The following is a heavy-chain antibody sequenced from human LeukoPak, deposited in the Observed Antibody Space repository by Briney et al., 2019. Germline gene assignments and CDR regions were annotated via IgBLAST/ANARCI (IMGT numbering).Heavy chain of an antibody. Sequence: GGSLRLSCAGSGFTPSNCAMSWVRQAPGKGLEWVSGISGSGGSTYYADSVKGRFTISRDNSKSTLYLQMNSLRAEDTAVYYCAKDHRVEYKHNYGDSFDIWGQGTMVTVSS. CDR2: ISGSGGST. V-gene: IGHV3-23*01. J-gene: IGHJ3*02. CDR1: GFTPSNCA. D-gene: IGHD3-16*01. CDR3: AKDHRVEYKHNYGDSFDI.